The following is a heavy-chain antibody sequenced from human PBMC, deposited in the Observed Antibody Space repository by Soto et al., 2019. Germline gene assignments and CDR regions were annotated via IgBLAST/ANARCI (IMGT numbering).Heavy chain of an antibody. CDR3: ASLYSNYDWYFDL. J-gene: IGHJ2*01. CDR1: GGSFSGYY. CDR2: INHSGGT. D-gene: IGHD4-4*01. Sequence: SETLSLTCAVYGGSFSGYYWSWIRQPPGKGLEWIGEINHSGGTNYNPSLKSRVTISVDTSKNQFSLKLSSVTAADTAVYYCASLYSNYDWYFDLWGRGTLVTVSS. V-gene: IGHV4-34*01.